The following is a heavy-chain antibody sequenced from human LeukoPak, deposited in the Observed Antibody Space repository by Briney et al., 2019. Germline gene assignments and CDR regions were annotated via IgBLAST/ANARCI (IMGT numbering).Heavy chain of an antibody. Sequence: GASVTVSFTASGHTFTRYYIHWVRQAPGQGLEWMGVINPGSGNTNYAQKFQDRVTMTRDTSTGTVYMELSSLRSEDTAVYFCARVTGGANFDHWGQGTLVTVSS. V-gene: IGHV1-46*01. CDR1: GHTFTRYY. CDR2: INPGSGNT. CDR3: ARVTGGANFDH. D-gene: IGHD1-14*01. J-gene: IGHJ4*02.